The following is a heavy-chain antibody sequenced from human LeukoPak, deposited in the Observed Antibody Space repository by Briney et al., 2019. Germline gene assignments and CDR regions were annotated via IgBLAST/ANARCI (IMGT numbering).Heavy chain of an antibody. D-gene: IGHD4-11*01. CDR3: ARGHYSNYDGFDY. V-gene: IGHV1-69*05. J-gene: IGHJ4*02. CDR2: IIPLFGTA. Sequence: SSVKVSCKASGGTFSSYAISWVRQAPGQGLEWMGRIIPLFGTANYAQKFQDRVTITTDESTSTAYMELSSLRSEDTAMYYCARGHYSNYDGFDYWGQGTLVTVSS. CDR1: GGTFSSYA.